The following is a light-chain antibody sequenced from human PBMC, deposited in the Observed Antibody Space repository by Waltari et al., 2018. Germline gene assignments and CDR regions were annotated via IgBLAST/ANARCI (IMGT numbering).Light chain of an antibody. CDR2: YAS. V-gene: IGKV3-11*01. CDR1: QSVGTY. J-gene: IGKJ4*01. Sequence: SCRASQSVGTYLAWYQQRPGQSPRLLIDYASYRATGIPARFSGSGSETDFTLTISSLQPEDFAVYYCQQRRNWPLTFGGGTRVQI. CDR3: QQRRNWPLT.